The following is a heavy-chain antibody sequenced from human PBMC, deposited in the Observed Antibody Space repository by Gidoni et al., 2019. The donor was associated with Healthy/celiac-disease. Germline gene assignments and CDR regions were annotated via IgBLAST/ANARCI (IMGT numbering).Heavy chain of an antibody. V-gene: IGHV4-34*01. CDR1: GGSFSGYY. J-gene: IGHJ4*02. D-gene: IGHD1-7*01. CDR2: INHSGST. Sequence: QVQLQQWGAGLLKPSETLSLTCAVHGGSFSGYYWSWIRQPLGKGLEWIGEINHSGSTNYNPSLKSRVTISVDTSKNQFSLKLSSVTAADTAVYYCARVLFGELRSGEFDYWGQGTLVTVSS. CDR3: ARVLFGELRSGEFDY.